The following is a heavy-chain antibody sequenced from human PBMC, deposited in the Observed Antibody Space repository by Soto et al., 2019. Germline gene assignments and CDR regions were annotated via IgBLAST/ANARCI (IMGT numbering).Heavy chain of an antibody. V-gene: IGHV3-23*01. J-gene: IGHJ4*02. CDR1: GLTFSSYA. Sequence: SLRLSCAASGLTFSSYAMSWVRQAPGKGLEWVSAISGSGGRTYYGDSVKGRFTISRDNSKNTLYLQMISLRAEDTAVYYCAKTPFFDYWGQGTLVTVSS. CDR3: AKTPFFDY. CDR2: ISGSGGRT. D-gene: IGHD3-16*01.